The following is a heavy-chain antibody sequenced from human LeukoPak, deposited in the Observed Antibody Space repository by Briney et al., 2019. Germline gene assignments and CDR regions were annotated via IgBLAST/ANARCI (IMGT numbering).Heavy chain of an antibody. CDR2: IYYSGST. V-gene: IGHV4-39*07. J-gene: IGHJ4*02. Sequence: SETLSLTCTVSGGSISSSSYYWGWIRQPPGKGLEWIGSIYYSGSTYYNPSLKSRVTISVDTSKNQFSLKLSSVTAADTAVYYCARELQRGGATEYWGQGTLVTVSS. D-gene: IGHD4/OR15-4a*01. CDR1: GGSISSSSYY. CDR3: ARELQRGGATEY.